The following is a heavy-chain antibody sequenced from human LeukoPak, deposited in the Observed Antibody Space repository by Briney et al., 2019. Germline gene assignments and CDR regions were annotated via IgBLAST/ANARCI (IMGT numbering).Heavy chain of an antibody. CDR1: GSTIPTRGVG. V-gene: IGHV2-5*02. J-gene: IGHJ4*02. Sequence: GPPLVDPTKTLPLTLTFLGSTIPTRGVGVGWNPQPPGKALELLALIDWDDDKRYSPSLKSRLTITKDTSKNQVVLTMTNMDPVDTATYYCAHSVLEWLSGYDYWGQGTLVTVSS. CDR2: IDWDDDK. D-gene: IGHD3-3*01. CDR3: AHSVLEWLSGYDY.